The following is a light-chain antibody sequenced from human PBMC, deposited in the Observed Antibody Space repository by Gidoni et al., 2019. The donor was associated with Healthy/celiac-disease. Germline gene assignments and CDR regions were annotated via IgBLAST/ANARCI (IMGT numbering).Light chain of an antibody. CDR1: SLRSYY. CDR3: NSRDSSGTLWV. J-gene: IGLJ3*02. CDR2: GKN. Sequence: SSDLTQDPAVSVALGQTVRITCQGDSLRSYYASWYQQKPGQAPVLVIYGKNNRPSGIPDRFSGSSSGNTASLTITGAQAEDEADYYCNSRDSSGTLWVFGGGTKLTVL. V-gene: IGLV3-19*01.